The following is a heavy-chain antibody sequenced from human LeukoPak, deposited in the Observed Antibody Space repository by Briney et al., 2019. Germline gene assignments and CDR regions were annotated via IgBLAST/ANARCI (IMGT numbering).Heavy chain of an antibody. Sequence: SETLSLTCAVYGGSFSGYYWSWIRQPPGKGLEWIGEINHSGSTNYNPSLKSRVTISVDTSKNQFSLKVSSVTAADTAVYYCARVRVGATTYWGQGTLVTVSS. J-gene: IGHJ4*02. CDR1: GGSFSGYY. D-gene: IGHD1-26*01. V-gene: IGHV4-34*01. CDR2: INHSGST. CDR3: ARVRVGATTY.